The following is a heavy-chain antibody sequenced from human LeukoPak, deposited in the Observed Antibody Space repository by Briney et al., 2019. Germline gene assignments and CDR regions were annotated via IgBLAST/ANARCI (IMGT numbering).Heavy chain of an antibody. V-gene: IGHV3-48*04. CDR3: ARDVSHCTDGVCSGS. CDR2: ISTSSVNI. CDR1: GFTFSAYS. D-gene: IGHD2-8*01. J-gene: IGHJ5*02. Sequence: PGGSLRLSCVASGFTFSAYSMNWVRQAPGKGLEWVSYISTSSVNIYYADSVKGRFTISRDNAKNSLYLQMNSLGAEDTAVYYCARDVSHCTDGVCSGSWGQGTLVTVSS.